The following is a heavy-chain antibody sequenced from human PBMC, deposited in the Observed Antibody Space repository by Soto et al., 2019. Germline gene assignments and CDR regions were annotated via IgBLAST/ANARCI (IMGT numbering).Heavy chain of an antibody. V-gene: IGHV4-31*03. CDR1: GGSISSGGYS. J-gene: IGHJ3*02. Sequence: SETLSLTCTVSGGSISSGGYSWTWIRQHPGKGLEWIGYIYYSGSTYYKPSLKSRVTISVDTSKNQLSLKLSSVTAADTAVYYCAGASTWHPDAFNIWSQGTTVTVSS. D-gene: IGHD5-12*01. CDR3: AGASTWHPDAFNI. CDR2: IYYSGST.